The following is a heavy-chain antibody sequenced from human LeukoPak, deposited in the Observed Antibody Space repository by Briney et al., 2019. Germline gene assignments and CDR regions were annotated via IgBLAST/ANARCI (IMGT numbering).Heavy chain of an antibody. J-gene: IGHJ4*02. D-gene: IGHD5-18*01. CDR3: ARVIQLWSGGADY. Sequence: SETLSLTCAVYGGSISGYYWSWIRQPPGKGLEWIGEINHSGSTNYNPSLKSRVTISVDTSKNQFSLKLSSVTAADTAVYYCARVIQLWSGGADYWGQGTLVTVSS. CDR2: INHSGST. V-gene: IGHV4-34*01. CDR1: GGSISGYY.